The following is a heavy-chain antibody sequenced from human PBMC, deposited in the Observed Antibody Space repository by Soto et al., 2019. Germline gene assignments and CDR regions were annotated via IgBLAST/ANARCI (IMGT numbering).Heavy chain of an antibody. V-gene: IGHV3-48*02. J-gene: IGHJ6*02. D-gene: IGHD3-3*01. CDR3: AREEWPLLQTGMDF. CDR2: ISSSNRTI. CDR1: GFTFRSYS. Sequence: GSLRLSCAASGFTFRSYSMNWVRQAPGKGLEWVSYISSSNRTINYADSVKGRFIISRDNAKNSLYLQMHSLRDEDTAVYYCAREEWPLLQTGMDFWGQGTTVTVSS.